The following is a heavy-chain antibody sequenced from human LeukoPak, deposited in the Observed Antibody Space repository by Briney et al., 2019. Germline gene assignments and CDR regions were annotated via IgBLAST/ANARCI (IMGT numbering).Heavy chain of an antibody. CDR2: IYSGGST. D-gene: IGHD3-10*02. Sequence: GGSLRLSCGASGFTFTTYDMHWVRQAPGKGLEWVSVIYSGGSTYYADSVKGRFTISRDNAKNSLYLQMNSLRAEDTAVYYCAELGITMIGGVWGKGTTVTISS. J-gene: IGHJ6*04. CDR3: AELGITMIGGV. V-gene: IGHV3-NL1*01. CDR1: GFTFTTYD.